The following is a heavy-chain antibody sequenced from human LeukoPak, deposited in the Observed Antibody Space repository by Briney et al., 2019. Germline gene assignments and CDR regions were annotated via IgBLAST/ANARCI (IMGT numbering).Heavy chain of an antibody. J-gene: IGHJ6*03. V-gene: IGHV3-30*04. CDR2: ISYDGSNK. CDR3: AKGRALRKYYYMDV. D-gene: IGHD2/OR15-2a*01. Sequence: GGSLRLSCAASGFTFSSYAMHWVRQAPGKGLEWVAVISYDGSNKYYADSVKGRFTISRDNSENTLYLQMRALRAEDTAVYYCAKGRALRKYYYMDVWGEGTTVIISS. CDR1: GFTFSSYA.